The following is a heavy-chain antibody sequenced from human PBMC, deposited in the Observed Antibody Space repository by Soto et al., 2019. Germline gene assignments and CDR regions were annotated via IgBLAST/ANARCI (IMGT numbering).Heavy chain of an antibody. Sequence: QVQLQESGPGLVKASQTLSLTCTVSGASISGSDHYWSWIRQPPGKGLEWIGHLSYTGTSYNPYYNPSLQSRPTMSLDTSNNQFSLNMTSVTAAYTAVYFCARSGRSLLDCGGQGALVSASS. CDR2: LSYTGTSYNP. CDR3: ARSGRSLLDC. V-gene: IGHV4-30-4*01. CDR1: GASISGSDHY. D-gene: IGHD1-26*01. J-gene: IGHJ4*02.